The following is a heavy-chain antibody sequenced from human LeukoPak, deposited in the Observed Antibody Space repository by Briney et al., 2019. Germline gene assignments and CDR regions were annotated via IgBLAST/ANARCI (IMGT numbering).Heavy chain of an antibody. CDR3: AKERDYYDSSGYYNGGFDP. J-gene: IGHJ5*02. Sequence: PGGSLRLSCAASGFTFSSYAMSWVRQAPGKGLEWVSAISGSGGSTYYADSVKGRFTISRDNSKNTPYLQMNSLRAEDTAVYYCAKERDYYDSSGYYNGGFDPWGQGTLVTVSS. CDR1: GFTFSSYA. V-gene: IGHV3-23*01. CDR2: ISGSGGST. D-gene: IGHD3-22*01.